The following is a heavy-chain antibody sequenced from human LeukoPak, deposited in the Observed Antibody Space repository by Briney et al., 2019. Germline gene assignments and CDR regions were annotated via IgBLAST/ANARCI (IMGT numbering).Heavy chain of an antibody. CDR3: VRVKGSYFDY. D-gene: IGHD2-15*01. CDR2: ISSSGSAI. J-gene: IGHJ4*02. Sequence: VGSLRLSCAASGFPLSSYSINWVRQAPGKGLEWVSYISSSGSAIYYVDSVKGRFTVSRDNAKNSLFLQMNSPRAEDTAVYYCVRVKGSYFDYWGQGALVTVSS. CDR1: GFPLSSYS. V-gene: IGHV3-48*01.